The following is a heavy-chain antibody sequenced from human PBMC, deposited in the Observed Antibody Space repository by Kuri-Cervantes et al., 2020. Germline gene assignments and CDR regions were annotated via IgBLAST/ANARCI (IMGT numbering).Heavy chain of an antibody. CDR2: IWYDGSNK. CDR3: ARDPIYGNYFGGGANWFDP. V-gene: IGHV3-33*08. Sequence: GGSLRLSCAASGFSLSSYCLHWVRQAAGKGLEWAAVIWYDGSNKYYADAVKGRFTISRDNSKNTLYLQMNSLRAEDTAVYYCARDPIYGNYFGGGANWFDPWGQGALVTVSS. CDR1: GFSLSSYC. J-gene: IGHJ5*02. D-gene: IGHD4-11*01.